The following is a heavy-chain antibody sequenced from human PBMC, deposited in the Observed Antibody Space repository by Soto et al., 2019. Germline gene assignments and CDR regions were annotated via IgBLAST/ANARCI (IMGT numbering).Heavy chain of an antibody. CDR3: ARDYFDSSDYTTNWFDP. V-gene: IGHV4-34*01. CDR2: TNHSGTP. D-gene: IGHD3-22*01. J-gene: IGHJ5*02. CDR1: GGSFSGYY. Sequence: PSETLSLTCAAYGGSFSGYYWRWIRQPPGKVLEWIGETNHSGTPNSNPSLKSRVTIFVDTSKNQFSLKLTSVTAADTALYYCARDYFDSSDYTTNWFDPWGQGTLVTVS.